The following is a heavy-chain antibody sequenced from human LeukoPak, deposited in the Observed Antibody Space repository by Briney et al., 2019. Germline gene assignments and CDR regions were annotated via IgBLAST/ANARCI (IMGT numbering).Heavy chain of an antibody. Sequence: NPSETLSLTCTVSGGSISSYYWSWIRQPPGKGLEWIGYIYYSGSTNYNPSLKSRVTISVDTSKNQFSLKLSSVTAADTAVYYCARLTYSSSWYEAGYWGQGTLVTV. CDR2: IYYSGST. D-gene: IGHD6-13*01. CDR1: GGSISSYY. V-gene: IGHV4-59*08. J-gene: IGHJ4*02. CDR3: ARLTYSSSWYEAGY.